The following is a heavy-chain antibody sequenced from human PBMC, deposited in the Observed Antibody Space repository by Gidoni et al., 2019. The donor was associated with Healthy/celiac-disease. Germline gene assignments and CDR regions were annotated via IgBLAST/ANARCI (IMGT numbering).Heavy chain of an antibody. Sequence: EVQLVESGGGLVQPGGSLRLYCAASGFTFSSYEMNWVRQAPGKGLEWVSYISSSGSTIYYADSVKGRFTISRDNAKNSLYLQMNSLRAEDTAVYYCARDRGDYGDYWGYFDYWGQGTLVTVSS. J-gene: IGHJ4*02. CDR3: ARDRGDYGDYWGYFDY. V-gene: IGHV3-48*03. CDR2: ISSSGSTI. CDR1: GFTFSSYE. D-gene: IGHD4-17*01.